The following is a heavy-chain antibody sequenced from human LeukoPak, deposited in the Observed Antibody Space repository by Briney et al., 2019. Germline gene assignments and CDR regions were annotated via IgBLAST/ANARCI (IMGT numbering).Heavy chain of an antibody. Sequence: PGGSLRLSCAASGFTFSTYAMSWVRQAPGKGLEWVSAISGSGGSTYYAGSVKGRFTISRDNSKNTLYVQMNSLIAEDTALYYCAKDRSNQASGYYLHDYWGQGTLVTVSS. CDR1: GFTFSTYA. V-gene: IGHV3-23*01. D-gene: IGHD3-22*01. CDR2: ISGSGGST. J-gene: IGHJ4*02. CDR3: AKDRSNQASGYYLHDY.